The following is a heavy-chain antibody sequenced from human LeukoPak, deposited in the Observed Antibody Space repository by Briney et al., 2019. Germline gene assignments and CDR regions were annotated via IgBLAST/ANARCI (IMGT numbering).Heavy chain of an antibody. J-gene: IGHJ4*02. CDR2: ISSSSMTV. CDR3: ARDLQEDAIPPLGY. V-gene: IGHV3-48*01. CDR1: GFTFGAYS. Sequence: GGSLRLSCAASGFTFGAYSMTWVRQAPGKGLEWLSYISSSSMTVYYADSVKGRFTISRDNGKNSLFLQMNSLRAEDTGVYYCARDLQEDAIPPLGYWGQGTLVTVSS. D-gene: IGHD2-8*01.